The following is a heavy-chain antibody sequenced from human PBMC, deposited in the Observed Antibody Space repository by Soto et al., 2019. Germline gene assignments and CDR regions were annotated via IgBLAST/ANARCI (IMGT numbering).Heavy chain of an antibody. J-gene: IGHJ4*02. CDR3: ARREYYDSSGYYGADN. V-gene: IGHV5-10-1*01. CDR2: IDPSDSYT. CDR1: GYSFTSYW. D-gene: IGHD3-22*01. Sequence: GESLKISCKGSGYSFTSYWISWVRQMPGKGLEWMGRIDPSDSYTNYSPSFQGHVTISADKSISTAYLQWSSLKASDTAMYYCARREYYDSSGYYGADNWGQGTLVTVSS.